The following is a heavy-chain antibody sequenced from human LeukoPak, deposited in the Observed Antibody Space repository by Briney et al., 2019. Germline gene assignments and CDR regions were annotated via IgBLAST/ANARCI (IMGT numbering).Heavy chain of an antibody. Sequence: GSLRLSCAASGFTFSSYAMSWVRQAPGKGLEWIGEINHSGSTNYNPSLKSRVTISVDTSKNQFSLKLSSVTAADTAVYYCARGGKIWFGELLHDYWGQGTLVTVSS. V-gene: IGHV4-34*01. CDR3: ARGGKIWFGELLHDY. CDR1: GFTFSSYA. D-gene: IGHD3-10*01. CDR2: INHSGST. J-gene: IGHJ4*02.